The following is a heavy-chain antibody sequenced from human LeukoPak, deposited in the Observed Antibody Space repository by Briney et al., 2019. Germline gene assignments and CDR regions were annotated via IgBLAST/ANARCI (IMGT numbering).Heavy chain of an antibody. V-gene: IGHV4-30-2*01. Sequence: SETLSLTCAVSGXSISSGGDSWSWIRQPPGKGLEWIGYIYHSGSTYYNPSLKSRVTISVDRSKNQFSLKLSSVTAADTAVYYCARGGVVFPTVSPPDYWGQGTLVTVSS. J-gene: IGHJ4*02. D-gene: IGHD2-15*01. CDR1: GXSISSGGDS. CDR3: ARGGVVFPTVSPPDY. CDR2: IYHSGST.